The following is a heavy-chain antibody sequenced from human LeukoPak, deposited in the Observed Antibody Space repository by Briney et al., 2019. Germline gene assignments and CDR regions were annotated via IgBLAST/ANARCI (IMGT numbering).Heavy chain of an antibody. CDR1: GGSFSGYY. D-gene: IGHD2-15*01. V-gene: IGHV4-34*01. CDR3: ASRVAATLNNNWFDP. J-gene: IGHJ5*02. Sequence: SETLSLTCAVYGGSFSGYYWSWIRKPPGKGLEWIGEINHSGSTNYNPSLKSRVTISVDTSKNQFSLKLSSVTAADTAVYYCASRVAATLNNNWFDPWGQGALVTVSS. CDR2: INHSGST.